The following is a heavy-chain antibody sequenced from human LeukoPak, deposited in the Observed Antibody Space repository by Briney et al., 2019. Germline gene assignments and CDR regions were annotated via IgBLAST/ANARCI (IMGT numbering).Heavy chain of an antibody. CDR2: IKRDGREK. J-gene: IGHJ4*02. CDR1: GFTFSTYW. V-gene: IGHV3-7*05. D-gene: IGHD5-24*01. Sequence: GGSLRLSCAASGFTFSTYWMSWVRQPPGKGLEWVANIKRDGREKYFVDSVKGRFTISRDNAKNSLYLQMNSLRAEDTAVYYCARRRDGPVDYWGQGTLVTVSS. CDR3: ARRRDGPVDY.